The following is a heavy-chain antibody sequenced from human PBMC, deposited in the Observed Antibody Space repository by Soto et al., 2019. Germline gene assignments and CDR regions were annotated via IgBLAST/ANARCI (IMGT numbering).Heavy chain of an antibody. V-gene: IGHV4-30-4*01. CDR1: GGSISSGDYY. Sequence: PSETLSLTCTVSGGSISSGDYYWIWIRQPPGKGLEWIGYIYYSGSTYYNPSLKSRITISLDTSKNQFSLKLSSVTAADTAVYYCASEYYYDSSGLNWFDPWGQGTLVTVS. CDR2: IYYSGST. D-gene: IGHD3-22*01. J-gene: IGHJ5*02. CDR3: ASEYYYDSSGLNWFDP.